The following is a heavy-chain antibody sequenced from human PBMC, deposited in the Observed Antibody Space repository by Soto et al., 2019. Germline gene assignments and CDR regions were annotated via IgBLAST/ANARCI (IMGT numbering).Heavy chain of an antibody. CDR2: IRGSGGST. CDR1: GFTFSSYA. CDR3: APGAGRNYYYGMDV. Sequence: EVQLLESGGGLVQPGGSLRLSCAASGFTFSSYAMSWVRQAPGKGLEWVSAIRGSGGSTYYAESVKGRFTISRDNSKNTLYLQMNSLRAEDTAVYYCAPGAGRNYYYGMDVWGLGTTVTVSS. V-gene: IGHV3-23*01. J-gene: IGHJ6*02. D-gene: IGHD3-10*01.